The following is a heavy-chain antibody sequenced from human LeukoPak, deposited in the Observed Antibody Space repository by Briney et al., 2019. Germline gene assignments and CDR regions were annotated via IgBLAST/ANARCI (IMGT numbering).Heavy chain of an antibody. Sequence: GGSLRLSCAASGFTGTKNYMNWVRQAPGKGLEWVSYISSSGSTIYYADSVKGRFTISRDNAKNSLYLQMNSLRAEDTAVYYCARDRWVSRDAFDIWGQGTMVTVSS. CDR3: ARDRWVSRDAFDI. CDR2: ISSSGSTI. V-gene: IGHV3-48*03. J-gene: IGHJ3*02. CDR1: GFTGTKNY. D-gene: IGHD5/OR15-5a*01.